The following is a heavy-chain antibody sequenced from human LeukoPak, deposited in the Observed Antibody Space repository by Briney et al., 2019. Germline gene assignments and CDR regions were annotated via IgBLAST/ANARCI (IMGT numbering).Heavy chain of an antibody. D-gene: IGHD3-10*01. CDR3: AKNLVRGVLGGY. CDR1: GFTFSTYT. CDR2: ISDNGDTT. J-gene: IGHJ4*02. V-gene: IGHV3-23*01. Sequence: PGGSLRLSCAASGFTFSTYTMSWVRQAPGKGLEWVSTISDNGDTTYYADSVKGRFTTSRDNSKNTLYLQMNSLRAEDTAVFYCAKNLVRGVLGGYWGQGTLVTVSS.